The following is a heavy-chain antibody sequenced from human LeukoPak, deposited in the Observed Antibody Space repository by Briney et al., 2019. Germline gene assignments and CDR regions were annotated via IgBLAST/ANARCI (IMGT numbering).Heavy chain of an antibody. D-gene: IGHD4-17*01. CDR1: RFTFSSYS. CDR3: ASLHVYGDYVGY. J-gene: IGHJ4*02. CDR2: ISSSSSTI. Sequence: PGGSLRLSCTASRFTFSSYSMNWVRQAPGMGLEWVAYISSSSSTIYYADSEKGRFTISRDNAKNSLYLQMNSLRAEDTAVYYCASLHVYGDYVGYWGQGTLVTVSS. V-gene: IGHV3-48*01.